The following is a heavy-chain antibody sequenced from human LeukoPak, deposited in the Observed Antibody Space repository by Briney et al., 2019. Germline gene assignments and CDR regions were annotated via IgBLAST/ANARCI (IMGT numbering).Heavy chain of an antibody. Sequence: GGSLRLSCAASGFTFSTYWLHWVRQAPGKGLVWVSRINTDGSSTAYADSVKGRFTISRDNAKNTLYLQMNSLRAEDTAVYYCARDKAVIPTSNIDYWGQGTLVTVSS. CDR2: INTDGSST. CDR1: GFTFSTYW. V-gene: IGHV3-74*01. J-gene: IGHJ4*02. CDR3: ARDKAVIPTSNIDY. D-gene: IGHD2-21*01.